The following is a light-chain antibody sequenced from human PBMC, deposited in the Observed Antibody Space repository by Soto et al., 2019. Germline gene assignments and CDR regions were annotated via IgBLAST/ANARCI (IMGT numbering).Light chain of an antibody. V-gene: IGLV2-23*01. CDR2: EGT. CDR3: FSYAGNSVYV. J-gene: IGLJ1*01. CDR1: SSDVGSYNL. Sequence: QSALAQPASVSGSPGQSITISCTGTSSDVGSYNLVSWFQQLPGKVPKLIIYEGTKRPSGVSDRFSGSKSGYTASLTISGLQAEDAADYDCFSYAGNSVYVFGNGTKVTVL.